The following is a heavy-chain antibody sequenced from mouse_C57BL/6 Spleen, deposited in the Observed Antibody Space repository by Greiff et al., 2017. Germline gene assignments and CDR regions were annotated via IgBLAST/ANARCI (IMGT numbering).Heavy chain of an antibody. CDR2: ILPGSGST. J-gene: IGHJ3*01. D-gene: IGHD2-12*01. Sequence: QVQLKQSGAELMKPGASVTLSCKATGYTFTGYWIEWVKQRPGHGLEWIGEILPGSGSTNYNEKFKGKATFTADTSSNTAYMQLSSLTTEDSASYYCARPYDRTWFAYWGQGTLVTVSA. V-gene: IGHV1-9*01. CDR3: ARPYDRTWFAY. CDR1: GYTFTGYW.